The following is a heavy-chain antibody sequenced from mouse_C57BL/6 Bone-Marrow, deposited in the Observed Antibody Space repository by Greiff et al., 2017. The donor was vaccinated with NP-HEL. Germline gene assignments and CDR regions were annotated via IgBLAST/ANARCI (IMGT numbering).Heavy chain of an antibody. V-gene: IGHV1-7*01. CDR1: GYTFTSYW. J-gene: IGHJ3*01. D-gene: IGHD1-1*01. Sequence: QVQLKESGAELAKPGASVKLSCKASGYTFTSYWMHWVKQRPGQGLEWIGYINPSSGYTKYNQKFKDKATLTADKSSSTASMQLSSLTYEDSAVYYCARGPFYGSSPAWFAYWGQGTLVTVSA. CDR2: INPSSGYT. CDR3: ARGPFYGSSPAWFAY.